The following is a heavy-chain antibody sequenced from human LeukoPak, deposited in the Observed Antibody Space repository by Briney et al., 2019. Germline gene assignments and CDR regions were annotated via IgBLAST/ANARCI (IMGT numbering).Heavy chain of an antibody. CDR3: ARGPSPYDLDY. J-gene: IGHJ4*02. CDR2: INPNNGGT. Sequence: ASVKVSCKASGYTFTGYYIHWVRQAPGQGLEWMGRINPNNGGTNYAQKFQGRVTMTRDMSMSTAYMELSRLRSDDTAVYYCARGPSPYDLDYWGQGTLVTVSS. CDR1: GYTFTGYY. D-gene: IGHD3-22*01. V-gene: IGHV1-2*06.